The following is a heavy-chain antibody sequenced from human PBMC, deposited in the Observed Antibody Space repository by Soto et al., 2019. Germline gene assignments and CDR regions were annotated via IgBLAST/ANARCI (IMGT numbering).Heavy chain of an antibody. CDR2: ISAYNGNT. V-gene: IGHV1-18*04. CDR3: AGLEVDTAMVDI. J-gene: IGHJ3*02. Sequence: VKRVQSGADVKKPGASVKVSCKASGYTFTSYGISWVRQAPGQGLEGMGWISAYNGNTNYAQKLQGRVTMTPDTSTSTAYMELRSLSSDDTAVYYCAGLEVDTAMVDIWGQGTMGTVSS. CDR1: GYTFTSYG. D-gene: IGHD5-18*01.